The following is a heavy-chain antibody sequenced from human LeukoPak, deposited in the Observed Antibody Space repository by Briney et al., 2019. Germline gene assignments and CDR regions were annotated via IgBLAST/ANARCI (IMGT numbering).Heavy chain of an antibody. CDR1: GFAFSSYE. CDR2: ISTSGTTI. J-gene: IGHJ4*02. Sequence: PGGSLRLSCAASGFAFSSYEMNWVRQAPGKGLEWVSYISTSGTTIHYADSVKGRFTFSRDNAKNSVYLQMNSLRAEDTAVYYCASRQRYGGYDYWGQGTLVTVSS. D-gene: IGHD5-12*01. CDR3: ASRQRYGGYDY. V-gene: IGHV3-48*03.